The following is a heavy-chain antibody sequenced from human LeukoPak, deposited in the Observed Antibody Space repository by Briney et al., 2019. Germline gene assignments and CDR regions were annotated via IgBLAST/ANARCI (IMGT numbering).Heavy chain of an antibody. CDR2: INQDGSEE. J-gene: IGHJ6*02. Sequence: GGSLRLSCAASGFTFSTYWMGWVRQAPGKGLEWVANINQDGSEEYYVDSVKGRFTIPRDNAKNSLYLQMNSLRAEDTAVYYCARDLLVRNYYYGMDVWGQGTTVTVSS. D-gene: IGHD6-13*01. CDR3: ARDLLVRNYYYGMDV. V-gene: IGHV3-7*01. CDR1: GFTFSTYW.